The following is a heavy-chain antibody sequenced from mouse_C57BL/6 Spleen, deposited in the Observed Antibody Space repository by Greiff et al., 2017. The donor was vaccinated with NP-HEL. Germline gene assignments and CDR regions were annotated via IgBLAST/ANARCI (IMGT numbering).Heavy chain of an antibody. CDR3: ARKSPYYGSSTFDY. CDR1: GFTFSDYG. D-gene: IGHD1-1*01. Sequence: EVQLVESGGGLVKPGGSLKLSCAASGFTFSDYGMHWVRQAPEKGLEWVAYISSGSSTIYYADTVKGRFTISRDNAKNTLFLQMTSLRSEDTAMYYCARKSPYYGSSTFDYWGQGTTLTVSS. V-gene: IGHV5-17*01. CDR2: ISSGSSTI. J-gene: IGHJ2*01.